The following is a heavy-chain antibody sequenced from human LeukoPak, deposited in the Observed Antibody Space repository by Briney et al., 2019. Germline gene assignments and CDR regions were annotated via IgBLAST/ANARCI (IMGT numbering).Heavy chain of an antibody. V-gene: IGHV1-69*06. CDR1: GGTFSSYA. Sequence: ASVKVSCKASGGTFSSYAISWVRQAPGQGLEWMGGIIPIFGTANYAQKFQGRVTITADKSTSTAYMELSSLRSEDTAVYYCARTPFVTMVRGVIKPLNWFDPWGQGTLVTVSS. CDR2: IIPIFGTA. CDR3: ARTPFVTMVRGVIKPLNWFDP. J-gene: IGHJ5*02. D-gene: IGHD3-10*01.